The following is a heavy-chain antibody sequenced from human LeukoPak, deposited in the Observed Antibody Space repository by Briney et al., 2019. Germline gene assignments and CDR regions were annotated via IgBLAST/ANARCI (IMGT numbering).Heavy chain of an antibody. V-gene: IGHV3-21*01. Sequence: GGSLRLSCAASGFTFDNYGINWVRQAPGKGLEWVSSISSSSSYIYYADSVKGRFTISRDNAKNSLYLQMNSLRAEDTAVYYCARHSSNYYFDYWGQGTLVTVSS. D-gene: IGHD6-6*01. J-gene: IGHJ4*02. CDR3: ARHSSNYYFDY. CDR2: ISSSSSYI. CDR1: GFTFDNYG.